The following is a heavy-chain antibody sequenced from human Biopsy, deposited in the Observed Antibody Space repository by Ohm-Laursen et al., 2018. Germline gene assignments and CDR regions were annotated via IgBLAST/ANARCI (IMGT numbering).Heavy chain of an antibody. D-gene: IGHD4-11*01. V-gene: IGHV3-33*01. CDR3: ARDSTINTVTTADY. Sequence: SLRLSCTASGFTFSNYGMHWVRQAPGKGLEWLAVIWYDGSNKYYGDSVQSRFTISRDNSKNTVYLQMNSLRAEDTAIYYCARDSTINTVTTADYWGQGTLVTVPS. CDR2: IWYDGSNK. CDR1: GFTFSNYG. J-gene: IGHJ4*02.